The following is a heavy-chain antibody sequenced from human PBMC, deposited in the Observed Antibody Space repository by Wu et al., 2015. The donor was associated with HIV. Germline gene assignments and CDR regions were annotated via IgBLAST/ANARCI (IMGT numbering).Heavy chain of an antibody. Sequence: QIHLVQSGAEVKKPGASVKVSCKTSGYSFSRHGINWVRQAPGQGLEWMGWINPHTDGAVYAPKFRANVVLTRDTSITTTYMEITGLTSDDTAVYYCARAIKWDRDAFDIWGQGTMVTVSS. V-gene: IGHV1-2*02. J-gene: IGHJ3*02. CDR1: GYSFSRHG. CDR2: INPHTDGA. CDR3: ARAIKWDRDAFDI. D-gene: IGHD1-26*01.